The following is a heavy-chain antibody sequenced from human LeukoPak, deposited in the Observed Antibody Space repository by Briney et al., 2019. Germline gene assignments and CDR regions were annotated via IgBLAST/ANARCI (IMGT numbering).Heavy chain of an antibody. D-gene: IGHD3-9*01. CDR3: ARNGQRDDILTSNYYYYYGMDV. CDR2: ISSSSSYI. V-gene: IGHV3-21*01. J-gene: IGHJ6*02. Sequence: PGGSLRLSCAASGFTFSSYSMNWVRQAPGKGLEWVSSISSSSSYIYYADSVKGRFTVSRDNAKNSLYLQMNSLRAEDTAVYYCARNGQRDDILTSNYYYYYGMDVWGQGTTVTVSS. CDR1: GFTFSSYS.